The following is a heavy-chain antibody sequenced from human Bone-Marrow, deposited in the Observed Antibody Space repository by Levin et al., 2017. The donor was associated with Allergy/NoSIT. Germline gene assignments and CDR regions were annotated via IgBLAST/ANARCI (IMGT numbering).Heavy chain of an antibody. CDR3: ATGHTYFDGSFWD. V-gene: IGHV1-24*01. J-gene: IGHJ4*02. Sequence: GESLKISCKIFGHTLTEFSMQWVRQAPGKGLEWMGGFDPEDGKTIYAQEFQGRVTMTEDTSTDTAYMELNSLTSEDTAFYYCATGHTYFDGSFWDWGQGTLVTVSS. CDR1: GHTLTEFS. CDR2: FDPEDGKT. D-gene: IGHD3-9*01.